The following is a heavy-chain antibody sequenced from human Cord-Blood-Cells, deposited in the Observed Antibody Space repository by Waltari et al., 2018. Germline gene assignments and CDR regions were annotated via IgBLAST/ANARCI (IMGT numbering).Heavy chain of an antibody. CDR3: AKAPLGADAFDI. V-gene: IGHV3-43*01. CDR2: ISWDGGST. Sequence: EGQLVESGGVGVQPGGSLRFSCAASGFTFDDHSMHGVRQSPGKDLEWVSLISWDGGSTYYADSVKGRFTISRDNSKNSLYLQMNSLRTEDTALYYCAKAPLGADAFDIWGQGTMVTVSS. D-gene: IGHD1-26*01. J-gene: IGHJ3*02. CDR1: GFTFDDHS.